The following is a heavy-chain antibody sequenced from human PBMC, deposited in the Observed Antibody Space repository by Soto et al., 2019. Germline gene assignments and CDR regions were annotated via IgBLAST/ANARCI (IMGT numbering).Heavy chain of an antibody. CDR1: GFTFNTYA. CDR3: ASKEGHCYVGSGSGDY. D-gene: IGHD2-15*01. J-gene: IGHJ4*02. V-gene: IGHV3-30*03. Sequence: QVQLVESGGGVVQPGTSLRLSCAASGFTFNTYAMHWVRQAPGKGLEWVAVISSDGSVKFYADSVKGRFTISRDNSKNTLYLKMTSLRTEDTAVYYCASKEGHCYVGSGSGDYWGQGTLVTVSS. CDR2: ISSDGSVK.